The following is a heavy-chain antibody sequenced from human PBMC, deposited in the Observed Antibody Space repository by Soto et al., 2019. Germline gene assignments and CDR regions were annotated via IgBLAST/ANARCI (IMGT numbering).Heavy chain of an antibody. CDR3: ARPYSGSYSFDY. D-gene: IGHD1-26*01. Sequence: GSLRLSCAASGFPFSSYNMNWVRQAPGKGLEWVSSITSTSSNTYYADSLKGRFTISRDNAKNSLYLHMNSLRAEDTAVYFCARPYSGSYSFDYWGQGTLVTVSS. CDR1: GFPFSSYN. V-gene: IGHV3-21*01. CDR2: ITSTSSNT. J-gene: IGHJ4*02.